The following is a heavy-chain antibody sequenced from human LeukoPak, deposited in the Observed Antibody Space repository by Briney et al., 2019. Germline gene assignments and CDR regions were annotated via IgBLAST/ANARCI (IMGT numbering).Heavy chain of an antibody. D-gene: IGHD3-3*01. J-gene: IGHJ6*03. V-gene: IGHV1-18*01. CDR3: ARVGSGYDFWSGYYKDTYYYYMDV. CDR1: GYTFTSYG. Sequence: ASVKVSCKASGYTFTSYGISWVRQAPGQGLEWMGWISAYNGNTNYAQKLQGRVTMTTDTSTSTAYMELRSLRSDDTAVYYCARVGSGYDFWSGYYKDTYYYYMDVWGKGTTVTVSS. CDR2: ISAYNGNT.